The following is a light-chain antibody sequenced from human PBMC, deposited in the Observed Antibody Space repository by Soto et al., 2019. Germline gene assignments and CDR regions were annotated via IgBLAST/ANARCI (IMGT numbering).Light chain of an antibody. Sequence: DIQLTQSPASLSASVGDRVTITCRASQSISTYLNWYQQKPGKAPKLLIFAASSLQSGVTSRFSGSGSGTDFTLTISGLQPEDFATSYCRQSYDNSQVTLGRGTKVDTK. V-gene: IGKV1-39*01. CDR1: QSISTY. CDR3: RQSYDNSQVT. J-gene: IGKJ3*01. CDR2: AAS.